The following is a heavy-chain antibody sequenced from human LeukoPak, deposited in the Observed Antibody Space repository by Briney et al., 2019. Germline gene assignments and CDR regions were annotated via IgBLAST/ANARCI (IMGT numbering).Heavy chain of an antibody. CDR3: ASLTVGVHDSSGYYPGN. V-gene: IGHV5-51*01. D-gene: IGHD3-22*01. J-gene: IGHJ4*02. Sequence: GESLKISCKGSGYRFTIYWIGWVRQMPGRGLEWIGIIYPGDSDIRYSPSFQGQVNISADKSISTAYLQWSSLKASDTAMYYCASLTVGVHDSSGYYPGNWGQGTLVTVSS. CDR1: GYRFTIYW. CDR2: IYPGDSDI.